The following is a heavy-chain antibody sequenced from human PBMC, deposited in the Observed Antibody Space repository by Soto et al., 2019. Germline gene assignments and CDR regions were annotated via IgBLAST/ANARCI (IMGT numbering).Heavy chain of an antibody. Sequence: GASVKVSCKASGYTFTGYYMHWVRQAPGQGLEWMGWINPNSGGTNYAQKFQGWVTMTRDTSISTAYMELSRLRSDDTAVYYCARGSYDSSGYSFTAPNFDYWGQGTLVTVSS. J-gene: IGHJ4*02. CDR2: INPNSGGT. D-gene: IGHD3-22*01. CDR1: GYTFTGYY. CDR3: ARGSYDSSGYSFTAPNFDY. V-gene: IGHV1-2*04.